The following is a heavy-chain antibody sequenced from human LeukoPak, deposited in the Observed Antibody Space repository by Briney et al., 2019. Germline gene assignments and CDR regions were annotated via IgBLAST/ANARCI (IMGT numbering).Heavy chain of an antibody. Sequence: PGGSLRLSCAASGFTFSSYGMHWVRQAPGKGLEWVAVISYDGSNKYYADSVKGRFTISRDNSKNTLYLQMSSLRAEDTAVYYCARDEDYYDSSGPRDYWGQGTLVTVSS. D-gene: IGHD3-22*01. CDR3: ARDEDYYDSSGPRDY. CDR2: ISYDGSNK. CDR1: GFTFSSYG. J-gene: IGHJ4*02. V-gene: IGHV3-30*03.